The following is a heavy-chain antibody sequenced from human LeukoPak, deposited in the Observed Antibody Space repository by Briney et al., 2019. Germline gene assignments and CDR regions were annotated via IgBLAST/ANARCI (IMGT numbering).Heavy chain of an antibody. CDR3: ATDSPETAAFDY. CDR1: GFSFSTYS. CDR2: IVGSSSNI. V-gene: IGHV3-48*04. Sequence: PGGSLRLSCTASGFSFSTYSMNWVRQAPGKGREWVSYIVGSSSNIYYADSVKGRFTISRDNAKNSLSLQMDSLRAEDTAVYYCATDSPETAAFDYWGQGTLVTVSS. J-gene: IGHJ4*02. D-gene: IGHD1-1*01.